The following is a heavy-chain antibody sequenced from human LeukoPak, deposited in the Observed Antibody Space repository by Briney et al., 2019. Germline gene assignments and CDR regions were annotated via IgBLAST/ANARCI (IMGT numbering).Heavy chain of an antibody. CDR1: GFTFSSYA. V-gene: IGHV3-30-3*01. CDR3: ARDLGYGSGSSGFLH. Sequence: PGGSLRLSCAASGFTFSSYAMHWVRQAPGKGLEWVAVISYDGSNKYYADSVKGRFTISRDNSKNTLYLQMNSLRAEDTAVYYCARDLGYGSGSSGFLHWGQGTLVTVSS. CDR2: ISYDGSNK. J-gene: IGHJ4*02. D-gene: IGHD3-10*01.